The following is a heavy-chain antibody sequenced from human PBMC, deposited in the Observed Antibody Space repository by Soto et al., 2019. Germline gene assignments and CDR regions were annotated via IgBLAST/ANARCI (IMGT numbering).Heavy chain of an antibody. D-gene: IGHD2-15*01. CDR3: ARDRYCSGGSCYRYYYYGMDV. V-gene: IGHV1-18*04. CDR1: GYTFTSYG. Sequence: GTSVKVSCKASGYTFTSYGISWVRQAPGQGLEWMGWISAYNGNTNYAQKLQGRVTMTTDTSTSTAYMELRSLRSDDTAVYYCARDRYCSGGSCYRYYYYGMDVWGQGTTVTVSS. CDR2: ISAYNGNT. J-gene: IGHJ6*02.